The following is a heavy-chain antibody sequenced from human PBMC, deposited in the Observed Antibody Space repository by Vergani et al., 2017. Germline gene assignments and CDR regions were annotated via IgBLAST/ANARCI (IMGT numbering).Heavy chain of an antibody. D-gene: IGHD2-21*01. Sequence: EVQLLESGGGLVQPGGSLELSCAASGFTFRSLAMSWVRQAPGKGLEWVSAISGSGGSTYYADSVKGRFTISRDNSKNTLYLQMNSLRAEDTAVYYCAGSISTYFDYWGQGTLVTVSS. J-gene: IGHJ4*02. CDR2: ISGSGGST. V-gene: IGHV3-23*01. CDR3: AGSISTYFDY. CDR1: GFTFRSLA.